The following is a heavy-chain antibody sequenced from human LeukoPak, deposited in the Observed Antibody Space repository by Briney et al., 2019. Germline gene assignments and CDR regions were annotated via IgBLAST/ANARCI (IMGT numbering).Heavy chain of an antibody. CDR1: GGSITSYH. CDR2: IHTSGST. D-gene: IGHD6-19*01. J-gene: IGHJ4*02. Sequence: SETLSLTCFVSGGSITSYHWSWIRQPAGKGLEWIGQIHTSGSTNYNPSLKSRVAMSIDTSKNQFSLELSSVTAADTSVYYCAGRAQTTGWSFDYWGQGALATVSS. V-gene: IGHV4-4*07. CDR3: AGRAQTTGWSFDY.